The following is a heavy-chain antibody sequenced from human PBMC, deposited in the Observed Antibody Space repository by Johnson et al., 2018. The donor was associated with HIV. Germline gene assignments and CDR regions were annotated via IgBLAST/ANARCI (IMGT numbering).Heavy chain of an antibody. CDR2: ISYDGSNK. Sequence: VQVVESGGGVVQPGRSLRLSCAASGFTFSSYAMHWVRQAPGKGLEWVAVISYDGSNKYYADSVKGRFTISRDNSKNTLYLQMNSLRAEDTAVYYCARTVGAKEQGAFDIWGQGTMVTVSS. J-gene: IGHJ3*02. CDR1: GFTFSSYA. V-gene: IGHV3-30*04. D-gene: IGHD1-26*01. CDR3: ARTVGAKEQGAFDI.